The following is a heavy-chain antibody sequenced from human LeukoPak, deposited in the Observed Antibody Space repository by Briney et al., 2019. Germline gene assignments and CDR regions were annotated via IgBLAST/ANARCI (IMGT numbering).Heavy chain of an antibody. Sequence: ASVKVSCKASGYTFTGYYMHWGRHAPGQGLELMGWINPNSGGTNYAQKFQGRVTMTRDTSISTAYMELSRLRSDDTAVYYCARGILGILTGRDYYSYGMDVWGQGTTVTVSS. J-gene: IGHJ6*02. CDR1: GYTFTGYY. CDR2: INPNSGGT. V-gene: IGHV1-2*02. CDR3: ARGILGILTGRDYYSYGMDV. D-gene: IGHD3-9*01.